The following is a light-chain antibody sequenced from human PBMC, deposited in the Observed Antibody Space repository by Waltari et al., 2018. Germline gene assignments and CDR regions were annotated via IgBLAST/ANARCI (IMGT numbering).Light chain of an antibody. V-gene: IGLV1-36*01. J-gene: IGLJ3*02. CDR3: AAWDDSLDACV. CDR2: YDD. CDR1: SSNIGNNP. Sequence: QSVLTQPPSVSEAPRQRVTISCSGSSSNIGNNPVSGYQQLPGKAPKVLIFYDDQLPSGVSDRFSGSKSGTSASLAISGLQSEDEADYYCAAWDDSLDACVFGGGTKLTVL.